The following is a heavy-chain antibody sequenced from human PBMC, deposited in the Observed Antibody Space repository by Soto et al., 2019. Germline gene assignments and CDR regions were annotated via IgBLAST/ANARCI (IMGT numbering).Heavy chain of an antibody. CDR2: ISWNSGSI. J-gene: IGHJ6*03. CDR1: GFTFEDYA. D-gene: IGHD2-2*01. CDR3: AKGGGRLLVPDQRNYYYYYMDV. V-gene: IGHV3-9*01. Sequence: PGGSLRLSCAASGFTFEDYAMHWVRQAPGKGLEWVSGISWNSGSIGYADSVKGRFTISRDNAKNSLYLQMNSLRAEDTALYYCAKGGGRLLVPDQRNYYYYYMDVWGKGTTVTVSS.